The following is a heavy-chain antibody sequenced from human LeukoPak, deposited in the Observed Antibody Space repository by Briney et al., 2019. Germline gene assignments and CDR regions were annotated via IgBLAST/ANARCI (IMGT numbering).Heavy chain of an antibody. CDR3: ARGGYYDSSDAFDI. CDR2: IYYSGST. J-gene: IGHJ3*02. D-gene: IGHD3-22*01. CDR1: GGSISSYY. Sequence: ASETLSLTCTVSGGSISSYYWSCIRQPPGKGLEWIGYIYYSGSTNYNPSLKSRVTISVDTSKNQFSLKLSSVTAADTAVYYCARGGYYDSSDAFDIWGQGTMVTVS. V-gene: IGHV4-59*01.